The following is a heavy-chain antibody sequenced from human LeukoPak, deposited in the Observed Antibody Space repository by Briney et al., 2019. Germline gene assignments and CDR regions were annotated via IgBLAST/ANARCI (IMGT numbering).Heavy chain of an antibody. J-gene: IGHJ4*02. CDR2: IFYSGNT. Sequence: SETLSLTCNVSGDYITTTNYYWAWIRQPPGKGLDWIASIFYSGNTYYNPSLKSRVRISIDTSRKQISLQLRSVSATDTAIYYCARRSRLYKHETTGYHDSWGQGTLVTVSS. CDR3: ARRSRLYKHETTGYHDS. V-gene: IGHV4-39*01. D-gene: IGHD3-9*01. CDR1: GDYITTTNYY.